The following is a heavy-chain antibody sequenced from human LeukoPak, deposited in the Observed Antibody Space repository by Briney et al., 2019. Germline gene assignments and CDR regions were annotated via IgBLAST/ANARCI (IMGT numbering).Heavy chain of an antibody. V-gene: IGHV3-23*01. D-gene: IGHD6-13*01. CDR1: GFTFSSYG. J-gene: IGHJ6*02. Sequence: GGSLILSCGASGFTFSSYGMHWVRQAPGKGLEWVSAISGSGGSTYYADSVKGRFTISRDNSKNTLYLQMNSLRAEDTAVYYCAKPGSSSWYSLNYYYGMDVWGQGTTVTVSS. CDR3: AKPGSSSWYSLNYYYGMDV. CDR2: ISGSGGST.